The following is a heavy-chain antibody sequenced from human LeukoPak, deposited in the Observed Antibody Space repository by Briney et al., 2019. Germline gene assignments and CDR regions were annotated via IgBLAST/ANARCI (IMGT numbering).Heavy chain of an antibody. CDR2: IKQDGSQK. CDR3: ARDDYDILSGDYKGSDY. D-gene: IGHD3-9*01. V-gene: IGHV3-7*04. Sequence: GGSLRPSCAASVFTFSSFWMSWVRQAPGKGLEWVANIKQDGSQKCYVDAVKSRFTTSRDNAKNSLFLQINGPRAEDTAVYYCARDDYDILSGDYKGSDYWGQGTLVTVSS. J-gene: IGHJ4*02. CDR1: VFTFSSFW.